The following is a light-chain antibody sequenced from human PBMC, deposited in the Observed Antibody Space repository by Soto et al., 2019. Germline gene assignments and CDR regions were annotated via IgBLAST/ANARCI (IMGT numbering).Light chain of an antibody. V-gene: IGKV3-15*01. J-gene: IGKJ2*01. CDR1: QSVGSN. CDR2: GTS. CDR3: QQYNNWPYT. Sequence: EIMMTQSPVKLSVSPGERAALSCRASQSVGSNFAWYQQRPGQPPRVLIYGTSTRATGVPARFSGSGSGTDFTLTISSLQSEDFAVYYCQQYNNWPYTFGQGTRLEIK.